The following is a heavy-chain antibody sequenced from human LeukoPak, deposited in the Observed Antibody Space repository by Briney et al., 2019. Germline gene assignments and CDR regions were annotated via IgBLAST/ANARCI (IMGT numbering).Heavy chain of an antibody. CDR1: GFTFDNYA. D-gene: IGHD1-26*01. Sequence: GRSLRLSCAASGFTFDNYAMHWVRQAPGKGLEWVSGISWNSGSIGYADSVKGRFTISRDNAKNSLYLQMNSLRAEDTALYYCAKGSVGLVYYGMDVWGQGTTVTVSS. V-gene: IGHV3-9*01. CDR3: AKGSVGLVYYGMDV. J-gene: IGHJ6*02. CDR2: ISWNSGSI.